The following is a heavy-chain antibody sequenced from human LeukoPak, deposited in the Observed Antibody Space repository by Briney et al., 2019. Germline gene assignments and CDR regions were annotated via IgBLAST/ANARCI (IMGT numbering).Heavy chain of an antibody. J-gene: IGHJ5*02. Sequence: ASVKVSCKASGYTFTGYYMHWVRQAPGQGLEWMGWINPNSGGTNYAQKFQGRVIMTRDTSISTAYMELSRLRSDDTAVYYCARSRLRIAAAVLVFDHWGQGTLVTVSS. CDR2: INPNSGGT. D-gene: IGHD6-13*01. CDR3: ARSRLRIAAAVLVFDH. CDR1: GYTFTGYY. V-gene: IGHV1-2*02.